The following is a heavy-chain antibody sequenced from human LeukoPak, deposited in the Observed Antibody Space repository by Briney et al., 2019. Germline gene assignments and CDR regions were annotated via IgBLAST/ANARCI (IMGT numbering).Heavy chain of an antibody. D-gene: IGHD5-24*01. J-gene: IGHJ4*02. CDR1: GDSISSYY. Sequence: SETLSLTCTVSGDSISSYYWSWVRQPAGKGLEWIGRIHTGGSTNYNPSLRSRVTMSLATSKNQFSLKLSSVTAADTAVYYCGGSRDGYIDYWGQGTLVTVSS. V-gene: IGHV4-4*07. CDR2: IHTGGST. CDR3: GGSRDGYIDY.